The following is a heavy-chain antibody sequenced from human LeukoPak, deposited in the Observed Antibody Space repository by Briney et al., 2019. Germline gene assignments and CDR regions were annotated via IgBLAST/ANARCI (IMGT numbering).Heavy chain of an antibody. CDR2: IYYSGST. D-gene: IGHD3-9*01. Sequence: SETLSLTCTVSGGSVSSGSYYWSWIRQPPGKGLEWIGYIYYSGSTNYNPSLKSRVTISVDTSKNQFSLKLSSVTAADTAVYYCARDLPYYDILTGYNVFDIWGQGTRVTVSS. CDR3: ARDLPYYDILTGYNVFDI. J-gene: IGHJ3*02. V-gene: IGHV4-61*01. CDR1: GGSVSSGSYY.